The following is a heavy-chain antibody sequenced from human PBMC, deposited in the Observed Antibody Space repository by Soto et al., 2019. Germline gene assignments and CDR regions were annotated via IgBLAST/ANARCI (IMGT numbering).Heavy chain of an antibody. V-gene: IGHV4-61*01. J-gene: IGHJ3*02. Sequence: QVQLQESGPGLVKPSETLSLTCTVSGGSVSSGSYYWSWIRQPPGKGLEWIGYIYYSGSTNYNPSLKSLVTISVDTSKNQFSLKLSSVTAADTAVYYCARVRQRYCSGGSCYSDAFDIWGQGTMVTVSS. CDR2: IYYSGST. D-gene: IGHD2-15*01. CDR3: ARVRQRYCSGGSCYSDAFDI. CDR1: GGSVSSGSYY.